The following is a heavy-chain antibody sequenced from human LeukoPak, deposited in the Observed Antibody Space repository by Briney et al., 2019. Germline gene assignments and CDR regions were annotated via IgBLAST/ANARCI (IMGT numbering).Heavy chain of an antibody. CDR2: IYYSGST. CDR3: ARWGGVVAATYYYYGMDV. V-gene: IGHV4-59*01. Sequence: SETLSLTCTVSGGSISSYYWSWIRQPPGEGLEWIGYIYYSGSTNYNPSLKSRVTISVDTSKNQFSLKLSSVTAADTAVYYCARWGGVVAATYYYYGMDVWGKGTTVAVSS. D-gene: IGHD2-15*01. CDR1: GGSISSYY. J-gene: IGHJ6*04.